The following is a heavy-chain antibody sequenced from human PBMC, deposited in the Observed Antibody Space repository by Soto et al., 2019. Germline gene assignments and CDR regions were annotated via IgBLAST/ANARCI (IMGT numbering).Heavy chain of an antibody. CDR1: GGTFSNYV. D-gene: IGHD1-26*01. J-gene: IGHJ4*02. CDR2: VIPIFGTA. CDR3: ATEGFSGAYYAL. Sequence: QVQLVQSGAEVKKPGSSVRVSCKASGGTFSNYVISWVRQAPGQGLEWMGGVIPIFGTANYAQKFQDRVTITADESTSTAYMGLNSLRSEDTAVYYCATEGFSGAYYALWGQGTLVTVSS. V-gene: IGHV1-69*01.